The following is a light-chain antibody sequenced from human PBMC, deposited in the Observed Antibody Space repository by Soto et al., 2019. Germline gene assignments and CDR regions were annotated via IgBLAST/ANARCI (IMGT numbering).Light chain of an antibody. CDR3: QQSYSTLLT. Sequence: DIRMAQSPSSLSASVGDRVTITCRASQAISRYLNWYQFKPGKHPNLLIYATSTLQSGVPSRFSGSGSGTDFTLTINSLQPEDSATYYCQQSYSTLLTFGGGTKVEI. CDR2: ATS. CDR1: QAISRY. V-gene: IGKV1-39*01. J-gene: IGKJ4*01.